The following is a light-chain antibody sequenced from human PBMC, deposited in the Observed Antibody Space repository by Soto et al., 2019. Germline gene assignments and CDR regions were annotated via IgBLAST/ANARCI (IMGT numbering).Light chain of an antibody. V-gene: IGLV2-23*01. CDR2: EYT. CDR3: SSFAGSGTVVV. Sequence: QSALTQPASVSGSPGKSITISCTGTTTDIGNYNLVSWYQRHPDKAPKLIIYEYTKRPSGISNLFSASKSGTTASLTISGLQAEDEADYHCSSFAGSGTVVVVGGGIKLTVL. CDR1: TTDIGNYNL. J-gene: IGLJ2*01.